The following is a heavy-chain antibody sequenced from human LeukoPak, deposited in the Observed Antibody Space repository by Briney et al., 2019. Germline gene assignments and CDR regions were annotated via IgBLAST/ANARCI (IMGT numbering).Heavy chain of an antibody. V-gene: IGHV4-59*01. J-gene: IGHJ5*02. CDR2: IYYSGST. CDR1: GGSISSYY. Sequence: SETLSLTCTVSGGSISSYYWSWIRQPPGKGLEWIGYIYYSGSTNYNPSLKSRVTISVDTSKNQFSLKLSSVTAADTAVYYCARDHEVLWFGESYWFDPWGQGTLVTVSS. D-gene: IGHD3-10*01. CDR3: ARDHEVLWFGESYWFDP.